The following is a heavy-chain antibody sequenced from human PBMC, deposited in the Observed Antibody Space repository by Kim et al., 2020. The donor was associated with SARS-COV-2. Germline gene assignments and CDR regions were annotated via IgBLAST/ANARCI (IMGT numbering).Heavy chain of an antibody. CDR1: GGSIRSGNFY. CDR2: VHTSA. CDR3: ARERSYNNSVVYWFDP. V-gene: IGHV4-61*02. J-gene: IGHJ5*02. D-gene: IGHD4-4*01. Sequence: SETLSLTCTVSGGSIRSGNFYWSWIRQPAGKGPEWIGRVHTSANYNPSLKSRVTISVDTSKNQFSLKLSSVTAADTAVYHCARERSYNNSVVYWFDPWCQGTLVTVSS.